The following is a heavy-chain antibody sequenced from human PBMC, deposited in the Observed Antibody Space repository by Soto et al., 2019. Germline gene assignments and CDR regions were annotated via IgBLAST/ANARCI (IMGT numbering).Heavy chain of an antibody. V-gene: IGHV3-21*01. J-gene: IGHJ4*02. Sequence: EVQLVESGGGLVKPGGSLRLSCAASGFTFSSYSMNWVRQAPGKGLEWVSSISSSSSYIYYADSVKGRFTISRDNAKNSLYLQMNSLRAEDTAVYYCARDLTTVVTRGGYWGQGTLVTVSS. CDR3: ARDLTTVVTRGGY. CDR1: GFTFSSYS. CDR2: ISSSSSYI. D-gene: IGHD4-17*01.